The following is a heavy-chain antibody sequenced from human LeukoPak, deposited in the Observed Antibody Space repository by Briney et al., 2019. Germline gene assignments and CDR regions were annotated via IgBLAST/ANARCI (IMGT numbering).Heavy chain of an antibody. Sequence: GGSLRLSCAASGFTFSSYAMHWVRQAPGKGLEWVAVISYDGSNKYYADSVKGRFTISRDNAKNSLYLQMNSLRAEDTAVYYCARATSGSYCDYWGQGTLVTVSS. D-gene: IGHD1-26*01. V-gene: IGHV3-30*04. CDR2: ISYDGSNK. CDR1: GFTFSSYA. J-gene: IGHJ4*02. CDR3: ARATSGSYCDY.